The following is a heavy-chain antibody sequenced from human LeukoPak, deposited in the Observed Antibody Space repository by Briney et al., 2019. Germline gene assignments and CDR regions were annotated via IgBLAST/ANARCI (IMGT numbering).Heavy chain of an antibody. D-gene: IGHD2-15*01. Sequence: GESLKISCQVSGYSLSNYWIGWVRQMPGGGLEWMGIIFPDDSDTRYSPSVQGQVTISADNSISTTYLHWSSLKASDTAMYYCARRDTIQWSEGQYDAFDIWGQGTMVTVSS. J-gene: IGHJ3*02. CDR1: GYSLSNYW. CDR2: IFPDDSDT. CDR3: ARRDTIQWSEGQYDAFDI. V-gene: IGHV5-51*01.